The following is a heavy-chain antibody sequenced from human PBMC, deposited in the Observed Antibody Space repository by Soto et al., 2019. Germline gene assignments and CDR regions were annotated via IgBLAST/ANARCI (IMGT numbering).Heavy chain of an antibody. CDR1: GASISSGGFY. J-gene: IGHJ3*02. CDR2: LYYSGST. Sequence: SETLSLTCTVSGASISSGGFYWSWIRQHPGKALEWIGFLYYSGSTYYNPSLRSRLTISVDTSKNQFSLTLSSVTAADTAVYYCERGYCSGGSCYSGHGFDIWGQGTMVTVSS. V-gene: IGHV4-31*03. D-gene: IGHD2-15*01. CDR3: ERGYCSGGSCYSGHGFDI.